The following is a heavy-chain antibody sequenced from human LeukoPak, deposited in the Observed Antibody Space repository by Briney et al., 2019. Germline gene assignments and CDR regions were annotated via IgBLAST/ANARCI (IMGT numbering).Heavy chain of an antibody. Sequence: QPGGSLRLSCAASGFTLSSYAMSWVRQAPGKGLEWVSAISGSGGSTNYVDSVKGRFTISRDTSKNTLCLEMNSLRAEDTALYYCAKGYSSGWNYFDYWGQGTLVTVSS. CDR1: GFTLSSYA. CDR3: AKGYSSGWNYFDY. D-gene: IGHD6-19*01. J-gene: IGHJ4*02. V-gene: IGHV3-23*01. CDR2: ISGSGGST.